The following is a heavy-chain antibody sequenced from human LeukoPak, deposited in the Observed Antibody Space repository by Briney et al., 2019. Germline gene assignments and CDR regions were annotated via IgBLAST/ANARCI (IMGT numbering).Heavy chain of an antibody. CDR2: ISHDGSNE. D-gene: IGHD3-10*01. CDR3: AKEGYYGSGSFPDS. V-gene: IGHV3-30*18. CDR1: GFNFRTYG. Sequence: GRSLRLSCAASGFNFRTYGMHWVRRAPGKGLEWMTVISHDGSNEYYIDSVKGRFTISRDNSKSTLYLQMNSLRVEDTAVYYCAKEGYYGSGSFPDSWGQGTLVTVSS. J-gene: IGHJ4*02.